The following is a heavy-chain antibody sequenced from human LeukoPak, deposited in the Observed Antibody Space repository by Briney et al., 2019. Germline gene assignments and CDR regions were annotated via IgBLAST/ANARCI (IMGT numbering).Heavy chain of an antibody. CDR3: ARDYYCSGGSCLYFDY. CDR2: MYYEGISK. D-gene: IGHD2-15*01. V-gene: IGHV3-33*01. J-gene: IGHJ4*02. CDR1: GFPFSIYG. Sequence: GGPQRLSCAPSGFPFSIYGVHWVRQAPGKGLQWVAVMYYEGISKYSAHSVKGRFSLSRDTSQNTLYLQMNSLRVQDTAVYYCARDYYCSGGSCLYFDYWGQGTLVTVSS.